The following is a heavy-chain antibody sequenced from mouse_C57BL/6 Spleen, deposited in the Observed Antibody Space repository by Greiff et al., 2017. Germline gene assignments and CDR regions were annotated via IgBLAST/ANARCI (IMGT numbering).Heavy chain of an antibody. D-gene: IGHD2-3*01. CDR3: TAEGGYWRYFDV. Sequence: VQLQQSGAELVRPGASVKLSCTASGFNINDYYMHWVKQRPEQGLEWIGRIDPEDGDTEYAPKFQGKATMTADTSSNTAYLQLSSLTSEDTAVDYWTAEGGYWRYFDVWGTGTTVTVSS. CDR1: GFNINDYY. V-gene: IGHV14-1*01. J-gene: IGHJ1*03. CDR2: IDPEDGDT.